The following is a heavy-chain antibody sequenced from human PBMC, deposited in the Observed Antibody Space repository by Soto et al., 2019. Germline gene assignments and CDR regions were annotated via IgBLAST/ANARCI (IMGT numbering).Heavy chain of an antibody. Sequence: EVQLVESGGGLVQPGGSLRLSCAASGFTFSTFSMNWVRQTPGKGLEWVSYISVSSATIHYADSVKGRFTISRDNAKNSLYLEMTSLRDDDTAVYYCARDGATTGHWDFWGQGVLVSV. J-gene: IGHJ4*02. CDR2: ISVSSATI. D-gene: IGHD4-17*01. V-gene: IGHV3-48*02. CDR3: ARDGATTGHWDF. CDR1: GFTFSTFS.